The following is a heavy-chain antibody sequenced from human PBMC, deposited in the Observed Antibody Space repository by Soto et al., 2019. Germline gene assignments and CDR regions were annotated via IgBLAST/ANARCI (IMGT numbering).Heavy chain of an antibody. CDR3: AKARRLYCCGNSCYPDY. D-gene: IGHD2-2*01. CDR2: ISYDGSIK. V-gene: IGHV3-30*18. Sequence: QVQLVESGGGVVQPGRSLRLSCTASGFTLSSYGVQWVRQAPGKGLEWVALISYDGSIKYYADSVKGRYTISRDNSKNTLYLQMNSLRAEDTAVYYCAKARRLYCCGNSCYPDYWGQGTLVTVSS. J-gene: IGHJ4*02. CDR1: GFTLSSYG.